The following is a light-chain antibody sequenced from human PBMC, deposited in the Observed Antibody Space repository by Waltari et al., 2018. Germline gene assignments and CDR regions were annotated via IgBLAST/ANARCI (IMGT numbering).Light chain of an antibody. CDR1: QGISSN. V-gene: IGKV1-9*01. J-gene: IGKJ2*01. CDR3: QQLNTYPYT. Sequence: TCRASQGISSNLAWYQQKPGTAPKLLIFAASTLQSGVPLRFSGSGSGTDFTLTISSLQPEDFATYYCQQLNTYPYTFGQGTKLEIK. CDR2: AAS.